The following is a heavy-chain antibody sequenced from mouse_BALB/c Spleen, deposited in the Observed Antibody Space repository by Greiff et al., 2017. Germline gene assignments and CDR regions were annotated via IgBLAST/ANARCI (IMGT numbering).Heavy chain of an antibody. V-gene: IGHV1S135*01. J-gene: IGHJ3*01. D-gene: IGHD2-10*02. CDR3: ARCGYGNYQLLAY. Sequence: EVKLQESGPELVKPGASVKVSCKASGYAFTSYNMYWVKQSHGKSLEWIGYIDPYNGGTSYNQKFKGKATLTVYKSSSTAYMHLNSLTSEDSAVYYCARCGYGNYQLLAYWGQGTLVTVSA. CDR2: IDPYNGGT. CDR1: GYAFTSYN.